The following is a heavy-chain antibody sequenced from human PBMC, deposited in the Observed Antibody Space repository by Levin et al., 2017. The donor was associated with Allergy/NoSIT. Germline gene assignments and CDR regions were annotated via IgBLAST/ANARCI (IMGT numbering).Heavy chain of an antibody. J-gene: IGHJ4*02. D-gene: IGHD5-18*01. V-gene: IGHV1-69*13. CDR1: GGTFSSYA. CDR3: ARAGYSYGTHKVTSAFDY. CDR2: IIPIFGTA. Sequence: GASVKVSCKASGGTFSSYAISWVRQAPGQGLEWMGGIIPIFGTANYAQKFQGRVTITADESTSTAYMELSSLRSEDTAVYYCARAGYSYGTHKVTSAFDYWGQGTLVTVSS.